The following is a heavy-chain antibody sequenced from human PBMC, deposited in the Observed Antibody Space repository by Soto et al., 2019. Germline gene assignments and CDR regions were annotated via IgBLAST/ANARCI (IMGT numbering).Heavy chain of an antibody. CDR3: ARDRDTNSWYYY. J-gene: IGHJ4*02. D-gene: IGHD6-13*01. CDR1: GFTVSSNY. Sequence: PGGSLRLSCAASGFTVSSNYMSWVRQAPGKGLEWVSVIYSGGSTYYADSVKGRFTISRDNSKNTLYLQMNSLRAEDTAVYYCARDRDTNSWYYYWGQGTLVTVSS. V-gene: IGHV3-53*01. CDR2: IYSGGST.